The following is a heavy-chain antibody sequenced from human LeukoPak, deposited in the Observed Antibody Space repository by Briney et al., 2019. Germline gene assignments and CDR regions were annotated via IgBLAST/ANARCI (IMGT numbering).Heavy chain of an antibody. J-gene: IGHJ6*02. CDR2: IYSGGST. Sequence: GGSLRLSCAASGFTVSSNYMSWVRQAPGKGLEWVSVIYSGGSTYYADSVKGRFTISRDNSKNTLYLQMNSLRAEDTAVYYCARDHMVRGVIMYGMDVWGQGTTVTVSS. CDR3: ARDHMVRGVIMYGMDV. V-gene: IGHV3-66*01. CDR1: GFTVSSNY. D-gene: IGHD3-10*01.